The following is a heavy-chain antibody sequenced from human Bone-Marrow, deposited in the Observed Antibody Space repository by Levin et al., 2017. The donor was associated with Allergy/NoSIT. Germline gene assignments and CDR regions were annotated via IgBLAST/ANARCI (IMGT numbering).Heavy chain of an antibody. D-gene: IGHD1-1*01. CDR1: GGSISSSY. CDR3: ARGSEYSSSKYYNFLYVLDV. V-gene: IGHV4-59*01. J-gene: IGHJ6*02. CDR2: IYYSGGT. Sequence: TPSETLSLTCTVSGGSISSSYWSWLRQPPGKGLEWIGFIYYSGGTTYSPSLESRVTISIDTAKNQFSLNLRSVTAADTALYFCARGSEYSSSKYYNFLYVLDVWGQGTTVTVSS.